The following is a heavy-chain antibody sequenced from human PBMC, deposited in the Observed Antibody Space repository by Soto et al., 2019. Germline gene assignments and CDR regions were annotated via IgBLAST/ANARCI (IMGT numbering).Heavy chain of an antibody. V-gene: IGHV1-69*01. CDR2: IIPIFGTA. D-gene: IGHD3-10*01. CDR3: GYGSGSYPY. CDR1: GYTFTSYD. J-gene: IGHJ4*02. Sequence: QVQLVQSGAEVKKPGASVKVSCKASGYTFTSYDISWVRQAPGQGLEWMGGIIPIFGTANYAQKFQGRVTITADESTSTAYMELSSLRSEDTAVYYCGYGSGSYPYWGQGTLVTVSS.